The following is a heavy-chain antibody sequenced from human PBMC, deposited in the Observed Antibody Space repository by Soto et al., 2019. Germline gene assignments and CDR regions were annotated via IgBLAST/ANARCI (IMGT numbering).Heavy chain of an antibody. Sequence: GESLKISCKGSGYSFTSCWIGWVRQMPGKGLEWMGIIYPGDHDTRYSPSFQGQVTISADKSISTAYLQWSSLKASDTAMYYCARRYYDILTGYYSPFDYWGQGTLVTVSS. CDR2: IYPGDHDT. J-gene: IGHJ4*02. CDR3: ARRYYDILTGYYSPFDY. CDR1: GYSFTSCW. V-gene: IGHV5-51*01. D-gene: IGHD3-9*01.